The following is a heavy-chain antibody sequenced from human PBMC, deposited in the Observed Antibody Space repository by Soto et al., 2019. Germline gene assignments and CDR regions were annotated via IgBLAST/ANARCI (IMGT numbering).Heavy chain of an antibody. J-gene: IGHJ3*02. V-gene: IGHV1-18*04. CDR3: ARDASSGDYGDYGDAFDI. CDR1: GYTFTTYG. CDR2: ISAYNGNT. D-gene: IGHD4-17*01. Sequence: QVQLVQSGAEVKKPGASVKVSCKASGYTFTTYGISWVRQAPAQGLEWMGWISAYNGNTNYAQKLQGRVTMTTDTSTSTAYRKRRGLRSDDTAVNYCARDASSGDYGDYGDAFDIWGQGTMVTVSS.